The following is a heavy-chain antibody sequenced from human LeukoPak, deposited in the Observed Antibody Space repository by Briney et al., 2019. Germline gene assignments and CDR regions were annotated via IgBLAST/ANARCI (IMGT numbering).Heavy chain of an antibody. V-gene: IGHV3-23*01. D-gene: IGHD6-13*01. J-gene: IGHJ6*03. CDR2: ISDSGDST. Sequence: PGGSLRLSCAASGFTFSTYAMTWVRQAPGKGLEWISVISDSGDSTYYADSVKGRFTISRDNSKNTLYLQMNSLRAEDTALYYCAKEKGFSSPYYYYYTDVWGKGTTVTVSS. CDR3: AKEKGFSSPYYYYYTDV. CDR1: GFTFSTYA.